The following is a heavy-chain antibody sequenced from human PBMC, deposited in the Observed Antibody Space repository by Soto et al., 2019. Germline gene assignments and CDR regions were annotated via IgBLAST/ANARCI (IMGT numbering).Heavy chain of an antibody. J-gene: IGHJ6*02. CDR3: ARRHPVVPAAIWGCMDV. CDR2: IIPIFGTA. D-gene: IGHD2-2*01. CDR1: GGTFSSYA. V-gene: IGHV1-69*06. Sequence: QVQLVQSGAEVKKPGSSVKVSCKASGGTFSSYAISWVRQAPGQGLEWMGGIIPIFGTANYAQKFQGRVTNIADKSTSTAYMELSSLRSEDTAVYYCARRHPVVPAAIWGCMDVWGQGTTVTVSS.